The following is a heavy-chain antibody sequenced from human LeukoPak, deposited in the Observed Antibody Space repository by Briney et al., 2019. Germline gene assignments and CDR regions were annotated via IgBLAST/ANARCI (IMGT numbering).Heavy chain of an antibody. J-gene: IGHJ6*02. D-gene: IGHD2-2*01. CDR3: AGSSTSKYYYYYGMDV. V-gene: IGHV1-69*04. CDR1: GGTFSSYA. CDR2: IIPILGIA. Sequence: ASVKVSCKASGGTFSSYAISWVRQAPGQGLEWMGRIIPILGIANYALKFQGRVTITADKSTSTAYMELSSLRSEDTAVYYCAGSSTSKYYYYYGMDVWGQGTTVTVSS.